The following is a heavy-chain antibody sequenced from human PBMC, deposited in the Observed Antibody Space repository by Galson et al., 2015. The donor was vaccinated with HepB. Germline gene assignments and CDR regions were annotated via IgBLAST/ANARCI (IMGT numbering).Heavy chain of an antibody. CDR1: GYTFTSYA. J-gene: IGHJ3*02. D-gene: IGHD6-19*01. CDR2: INAGNGNT. V-gene: IGHV1-3*01. Sequence: SVKVSCKASGYTFTSYAMHWVRQAPGQRLEWMGWINAGNGNTKYSQKFQGRVTITRDTSASTAYMELSSLRSEDTAVYYCARDLGGGSGRYAFDIWGQGTMVTVSS. CDR3: ARDLGGGSGRYAFDI.